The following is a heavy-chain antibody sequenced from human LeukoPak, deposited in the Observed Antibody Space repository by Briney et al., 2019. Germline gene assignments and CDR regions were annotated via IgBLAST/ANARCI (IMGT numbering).Heavy chain of an antibody. CDR3: STTGTMFRYYFDY. V-gene: IGHV1-2*02. CDR1: GYTFTGYY. D-gene: IGHD1-1*01. J-gene: IGHJ4*02. CDR2: INPNSGGT. Sequence: ASVKVSCKASGYTFTGYYMHWVRQAPGQGLEWMGWINPNSGGTNYAQKFQGRVTMTRDTSISTAYMELSRLRSDDTAVYYCSTTGTMFRYYFDYWGQGTLVTVSS.